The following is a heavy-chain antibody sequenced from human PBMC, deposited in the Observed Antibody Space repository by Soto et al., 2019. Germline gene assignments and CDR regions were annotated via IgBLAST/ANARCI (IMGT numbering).Heavy chain of an antibody. D-gene: IGHD6-19*01. J-gene: IGHJ4*02. CDR1: GFTFSSYS. CDR2: ISSSSSTI. CDR3: AKDPHRGWYSPQYYFAY. V-gene: IGHV3-48*02. Sequence: HPGGSLRLSCAASGFTFSSYSMNWVRQAPGKGLEWVSYISSSSSTIYYADSVKGRFTISRDNAKNSLYLQMNSLRDEDTAVYYCAKDPHRGWYSPQYYFAYWGQGTLVTVSS.